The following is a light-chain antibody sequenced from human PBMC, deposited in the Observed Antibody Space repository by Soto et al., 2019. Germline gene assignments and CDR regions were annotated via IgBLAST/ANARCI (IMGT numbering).Light chain of an antibody. V-gene: IGKV1-39*01. CDR1: QSISSF. J-gene: IGKJ1*01. Sequence: DIQMTQSPSSLSASVGDRVTITCRASQSISSFLNWYQQKAGTAPKLLIYAASSLQSGVPSRFSGSGSGTDFTLTISSLQPEDFATYFCQQSYTAPWTFGQGTKVDIK. CDR3: QQSYTAPWT. CDR2: AAS.